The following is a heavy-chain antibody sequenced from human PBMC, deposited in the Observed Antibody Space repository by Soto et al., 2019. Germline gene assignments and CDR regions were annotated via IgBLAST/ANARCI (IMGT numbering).Heavy chain of an antibody. J-gene: IGHJ4*02. CDR3: ARTYSD. CDR2: INQDGSEK. CDR1: GFTFSNFW. Sequence: GGSLRLSCAASGFTFSNFWMTWIRQAPGKGLEWVANINQDGSEKFYVDSVKGRFTISRDNAKNTLYLQMISLRADDTAIYYCARTYSDWGQGTLVTVSS. D-gene: IGHD4-4*01. V-gene: IGHV3-7*03.